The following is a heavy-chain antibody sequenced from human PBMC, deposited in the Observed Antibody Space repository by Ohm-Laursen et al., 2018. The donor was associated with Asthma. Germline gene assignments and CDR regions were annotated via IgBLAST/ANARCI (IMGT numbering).Heavy chain of an antibody. CDR1: GFTVGSDY. V-gene: IGHV3-53*01. J-gene: IGHJ6*02. D-gene: IGHD6-25*01. Sequence: SLRLSCAASGFTVGSDYMTWVRQAPGKGLEWVSAIYSGGTTYYADSVRGRFTISRDNSKNTLYLQMNSLRAEDTAVYYCARVHHGQRPYYYYGMDVWGQGTTVTVSS. CDR2: IYSGGTT. CDR3: ARVHHGQRPYYYYGMDV.